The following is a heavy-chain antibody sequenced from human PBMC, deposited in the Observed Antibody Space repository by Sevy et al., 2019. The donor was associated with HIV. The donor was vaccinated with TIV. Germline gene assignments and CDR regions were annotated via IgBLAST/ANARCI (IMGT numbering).Heavy chain of an antibody. D-gene: IGHD3-3*01. Sequence: GGSLRLSCAVSGFTVSSNYMTWVRQAPGKGLEWVSVIFSGGSTYCADSVKGRFTISRDNSRNTLSLQMNSLRAEDTAVYYCARGMILEGSWCGMGVWGQGTTVTVSS. CDR3: ARGMILEGSWCGMGV. V-gene: IGHV3-53*01. CDR1: GFTVSSNY. J-gene: IGHJ6*01. CDR2: IFSGGST.